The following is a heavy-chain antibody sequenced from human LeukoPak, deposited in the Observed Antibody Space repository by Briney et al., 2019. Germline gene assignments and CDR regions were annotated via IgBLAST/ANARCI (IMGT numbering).Heavy chain of an antibody. V-gene: IGHV3-33*06. D-gene: IGHD6-13*01. J-gene: IGHJ3*02. CDR1: GFTFSSYG. Sequence: TGGSLRLSCAASGFTFSSYGMHWVRQAPGKGLEWVAVIWYDGSNKYYADSVKGRFTISRDNSKNTLYLQMNSLRAEDTAVYYCAKSVVDSSSWYDAFDIWGQGTMVTVSS. CDR3: AKSVVDSSSWYDAFDI. CDR2: IWYDGSNK.